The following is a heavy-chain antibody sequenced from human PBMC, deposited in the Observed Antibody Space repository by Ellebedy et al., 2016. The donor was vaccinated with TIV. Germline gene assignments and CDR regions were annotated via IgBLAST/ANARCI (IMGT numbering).Heavy chain of an antibody. CDR2: IYYSGST. J-gene: IGHJ4*02. D-gene: IGHD7-27*01. CDR1: GGSISSYY. V-gene: IGHV4-59*01. Sequence: SETLSLXXTVSGGSISSYYWSWIRQPPGKGLEWIGYIYYSGSTNYNPSLKSRVTISVDTSKNQFSLKLSSVTAADTAVYYCAREGRLGIADYWGQGTLVTVSS. CDR3: AREGRLGIADY.